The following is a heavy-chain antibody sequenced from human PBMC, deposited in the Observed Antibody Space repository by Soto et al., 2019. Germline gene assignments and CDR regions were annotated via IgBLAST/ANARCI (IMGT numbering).Heavy chain of an antibody. V-gene: IGHV4-30-4*01. CDR2: VYYTGST. J-gene: IGHJ5*02. CDR1: GASIRSTDYY. CDR3: VRTARQGAVAPHWFDR. Sequence: SETLSLTCTVSGASIRSTDYYWSWIRQAPGKGLEWIGYVYYTGSTYYNPSLMSRLTISVDTSKDQFSLKLTSVTAAETAVYYCVRTARQGAVAPHWFDRWGQGTQVTVS. D-gene: IGHD2-21*02.